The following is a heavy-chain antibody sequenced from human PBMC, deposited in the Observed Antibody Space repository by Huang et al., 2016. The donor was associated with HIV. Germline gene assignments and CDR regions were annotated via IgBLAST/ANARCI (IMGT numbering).Heavy chain of an antibody. CDR3: ARHCPLQYRDLWTGFSYYFDF. CDR2: VCYSGTT. V-gene: IGHV4-39*01. J-gene: IGHJ4*02. D-gene: IGHD3-3*01. CDR1: GGSISNNDYY. Sequence: QLHLQESGPGLVKPSETLSLICTVSGGSISNNDYYWGWIRQSPGKGWEWIGSVCYSGTTAYNPSFKSLFTISMDMSKNEFSLRLRSLSAADSAIYYCARHCPLQYRDLWTGFSYYFDFWGQGSPVTVSS.